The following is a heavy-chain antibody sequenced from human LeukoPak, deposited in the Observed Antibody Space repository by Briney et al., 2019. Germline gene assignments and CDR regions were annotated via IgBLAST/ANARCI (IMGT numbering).Heavy chain of an antibody. V-gene: IGHV3-53*01. J-gene: IGHJ6*02. CDR2: IYSGGST. CDR3: ARGTTDYYYYGMDV. D-gene: IGHD2/OR15-2a*01. CDR1: GFTVSSNY. Sequence: PGGSLRLSCAASGFTVSSNYMSWVRQAPGKGLEWVSVIYSGGSTYYADSVKGRFTIFRDNSKNTLYLQMNSLRAEDTAVYYCARGTTDYYYYGMDVWGQGTTVTVSS.